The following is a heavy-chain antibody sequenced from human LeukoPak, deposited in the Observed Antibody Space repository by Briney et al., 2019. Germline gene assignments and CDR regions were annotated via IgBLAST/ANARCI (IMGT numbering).Heavy chain of an antibody. Sequence: GASVKVSFKASGYTFTGYDMYWVRQAPGQGLEWMGWINPNSGGTSYAQKFQGRVTMTRDTSISTAYMELSRLRADDTAVYYCARLVHIVAVTATGYWGQGTLVTVSS. J-gene: IGHJ4*02. CDR3: ARLVHIVAVTATGY. V-gene: IGHV1-2*02. D-gene: IGHD2-21*02. CDR2: INPNSGGT. CDR1: GYTFTGYD.